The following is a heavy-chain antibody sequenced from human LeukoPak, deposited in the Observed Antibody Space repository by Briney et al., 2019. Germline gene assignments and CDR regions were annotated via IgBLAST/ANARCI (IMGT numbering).Heavy chain of an antibody. V-gene: IGHV3-53*01. CDR2: IYSGGST. J-gene: IGHJ6*02. D-gene: IGHD4-17*01. Sequence: GGSLRLSCAASGFTVSSNYMSWVRQAPGKGLEWVSVIYSGGSTYYADSVKGRFTISRDNSKNTLYLQMNSLRAEDTAVYYCARGPHRWDDYGDYKELDYYYGMDVWGQGTTVTVSS. CDR1: GFTVSSNY. CDR3: ARGPHRWDDYGDYKELDYYYGMDV.